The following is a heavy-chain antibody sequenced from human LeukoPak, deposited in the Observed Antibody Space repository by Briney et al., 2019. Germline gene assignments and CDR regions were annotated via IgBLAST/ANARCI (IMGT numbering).Heavy chain of an antibody. V-gene: IGHV1-46*01. CDR1: GYTFTSYY. J-gene: IGHJ4*02. Sequence: ASVKVSCKASGYTFTSYYMHWVRQAPGQGLEWMGIINPSGGSASYAQKFQGRVTMTRDTSTSTVYMELSSLRSEDTAVYYCARDLYCSGGSCYYFDYWGQGTLVTVPS. CDR2: INPSGGSA. CDR3: ARDLYCSGGSCYYFDY. D-gene: IGHD2-15*01.